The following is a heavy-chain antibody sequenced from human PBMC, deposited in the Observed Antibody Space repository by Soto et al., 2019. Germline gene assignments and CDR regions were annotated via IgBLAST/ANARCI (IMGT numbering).Heavy chain of an antibody. D-gene: IGHD3-22*01. Sequence: QVQLVESGGGLVKPGGSLRLSCAASGFTFSDYYMSWIRQAPGKGLEWVSYISSSSSYTNYADSVKGRFTISRDNAKNALYLQMNSLRAEDTAVYYCAVTYYYDSSIGYWGQGTLVTVSS. J-gene: IGHJ4*02. CDR1: GFTFSDYY. CDR3: AVTYYYDSSIGY. V-gene: IGHV3-11*06. CDR2: ISSSSSYT.